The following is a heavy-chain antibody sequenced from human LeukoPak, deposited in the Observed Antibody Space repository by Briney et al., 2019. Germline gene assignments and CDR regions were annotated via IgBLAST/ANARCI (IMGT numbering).Heavy chain of an antibody. J-gene: IGHJ4*02. Sequence: GGSLRLSCAASGFTFSSYGIHWVRQAPGKGLEWVAFIRYDGSNEYYADSVKGRFTISRDNSKNTLYLQMNSLRPEDTAVYYCARSERVVGWQQLVPGIPFDYWGQGTLVTVSS. CDR3: ARSERVVGWQQLVPGIPFDY. D-gene: IGHD6-13*01. V-gene: IGHV3-30*02. CDR1: GFTFSSYG. CDR2: IRYDGSNE.